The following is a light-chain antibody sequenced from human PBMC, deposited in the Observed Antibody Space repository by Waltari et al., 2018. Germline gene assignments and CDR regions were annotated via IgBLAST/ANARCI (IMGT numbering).Light chain of an antibody. CDR3: QQYNKWPIT. V-gene: IGKV3-15*01. Sequence: EIVMTQSPVTLSVSPGESATLSCRARQSISNTLAWYQQKPGQAPRLLIYGASTRATGIPARFSGSGSGTEFTFTISSMQSEDFAVYYCQQYNKWPITFGQGTRLEIK. J-gene: IGKJ5*01. CDR1: QSISNT. CDR2: GAS.